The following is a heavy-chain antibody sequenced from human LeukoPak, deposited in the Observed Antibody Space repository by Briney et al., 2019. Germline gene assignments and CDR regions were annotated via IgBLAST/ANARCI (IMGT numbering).Heavy chain of an antibody. Sequence: SVKVSCKASGGTFSSYAISWVRQAPGQGLEWMGGIIPIFGTATYAQKFQGRVTITTDESTSTAYMELSSLRSEDTAVYYCARARDILTGYYNFDYWGQGTLVTVSS. J-gene: IGHJ4*02. CDR1: GGTFSSYA. CDR2: IIPIFGTA. V-gene: IGHV1-69*05. D-gene: IGHD3-9*01. CDR3: ARARDILTGYYNFDY.